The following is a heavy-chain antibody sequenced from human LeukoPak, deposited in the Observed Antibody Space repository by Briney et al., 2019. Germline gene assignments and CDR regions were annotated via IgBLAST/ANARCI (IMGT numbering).Heavy chain of an antibody. CDR1: GFTFSSYA. J-gene: IGHJ4*02. V-gene: IGHV3-30-3*01. CDR3: ARDISNSLDC. D-gene: IGHD4-11*01. Sequence: PGRSLRLSCAASGFTFSSYAMHWVRQAPGKGLEWVAVISYDGSNKYYADSVKGRFTISRDNSKNTLYLQMNSLRAEDTAVYYCARDISNSLDCWGQGTLVTVSS. CDR2: ISYDGSNK.